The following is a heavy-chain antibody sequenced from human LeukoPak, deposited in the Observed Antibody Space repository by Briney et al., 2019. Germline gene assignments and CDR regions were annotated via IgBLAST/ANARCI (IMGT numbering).Heavy chain of an antibody. CDR1: GFTFSSYS. D-gene: IGHD3-16*01. CDR2: ISSSSSYI. V-gene: IGHV3-21*04. CDR3: AILGGVDAFDI. J-gene: IGHJ3*02. Sequence: GGSLRLSCAASGFTFSSYSMNWVRQAPGKGLEGVSSISSSSSYIYYADSVKGRFTISRDNAKNSLYLQMNSLRAEDTALYYCAILGGVDAFDIWGQGTMVTVSS.